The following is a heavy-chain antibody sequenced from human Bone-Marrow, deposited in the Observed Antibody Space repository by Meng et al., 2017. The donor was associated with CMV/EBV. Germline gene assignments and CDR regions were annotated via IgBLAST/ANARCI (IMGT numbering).Heavy chain of an antibody. J-gene: IGHJ4*02. CDR3: ARAHCGSESRFDY. V-gene: IGHV3-72*01. D-gene: IGHD3-10*01. Sequence: GESLKISCAVSGFTFSDYYMDWVRQAPGRGLEWVGRTRNKANSYTTEYAASVKGRFTISRGESENSLYLQMNSLRSEDTAVYYCARAHCGSESRFDYWGRGTLVTVSS. CDR2: TRNKANSYTT. CDR1: GFTFSDYY.